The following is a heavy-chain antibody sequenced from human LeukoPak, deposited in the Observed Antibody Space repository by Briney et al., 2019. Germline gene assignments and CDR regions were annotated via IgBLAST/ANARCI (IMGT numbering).Heavy chain of an antibody. D-gene: IGHD3-10*01. V-gene: IGHV3-74*01. Sequence: GGSLRLSCAASGFTLSSYWMHWVRQAPGKGLVWVSRIKSDGDGNSAGYADSVKGRFTISRDNSKNTLYLQMNSLRAEDTAVYYCAKVSVLRERFGELLSNYFDYWGQGTLVTVSS. J-gene: IGHJ4*02. CDR1: GFTLSSYW. CDR2: IKSDGDGNSA. CDR3: AKVSVLRERFGELLSNYFDY.